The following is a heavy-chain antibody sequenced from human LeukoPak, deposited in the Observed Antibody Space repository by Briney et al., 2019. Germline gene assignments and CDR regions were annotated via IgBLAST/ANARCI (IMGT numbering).Heavy chain of an antibody. CDR3: ARDFRGIAAAGFDY. CDR2: VYYSGST. V-gene: IGHV4-59*02. CDR1: GGSVRSYY. D-gene: IGHD6-13*01. Sequence: PSETLSLTCTVSGGSVRSYYWSWIRQPPGKGLEWIGFVYYSGSTKYNPSLKSRVTISLDTSKNQFSLKLSSVTAADTAVYYCARDFRGIAAAGFDYWGQGTLVTASS. J-gene: IGHJ4*02.